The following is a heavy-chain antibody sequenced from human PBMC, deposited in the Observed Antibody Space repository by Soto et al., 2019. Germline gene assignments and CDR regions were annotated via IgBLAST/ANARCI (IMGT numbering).Heavy chain of an antibody. D-gene: IGHD5-18*01. J-gene: IGHJ3*02. V-gene: IGHV1-3*01. CDR1: GYTFSAYT. Sequence: QAQLVQSGAEMKKPGASVKVSCKATGYTFSAYTMNWVRQAPGQSLEWMGWINAGSGNTKNSQNFQGRVNITRDTSASTVYMELTGLTSEDTAVYYCARDTDTLGPRANDALDIWGQGTMVTVSS. CDR2: INAGSGNT. CDR3: ARDTDTLGPRANDALDI.